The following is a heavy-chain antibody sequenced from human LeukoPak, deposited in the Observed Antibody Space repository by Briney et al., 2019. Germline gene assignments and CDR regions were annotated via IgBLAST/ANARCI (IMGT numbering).Heavy chain of an antibody. D-gene: IGHD2-15*01. Sequence: PSETLSLTCTVSGGSISSSNWWSWVRQPPGKGLEWIGEIYHSGSTNYNPSLKSRVTISVDKSKNQFSLKLSSVTAADTAVYYCARAPELPAPNWFDPWGQGTLVTVSS. CDR2: IYHSGST. CDR3: ARAPELPAPNWFDP. V-gene: IGHV4-4*02. J-gene: IGHJ5*02. CDR1: GGSISSSNW.